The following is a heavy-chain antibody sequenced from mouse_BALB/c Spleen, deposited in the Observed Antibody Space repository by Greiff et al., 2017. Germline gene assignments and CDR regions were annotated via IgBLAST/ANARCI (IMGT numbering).Heavy chain of an antibody. CDR3: ARPLQAWFAD. CDR1: GYTFTSYW. CDR2: INPSNGRT. Sequence: VQLQQPGAELVKPGASVKLSCKASGYTFTSYWMHWVKQRPGQGLEWIGEINPSNGRTNYNEKFKSKATLTVDKSSSTAYMQLSSLTSEDSAVYYCARPLQAWFADWGQGTLVTVSA. D-gene: IGHD2-10*01. J-gene: IGHJ3*01. V-gene: IGHV1S81*02.